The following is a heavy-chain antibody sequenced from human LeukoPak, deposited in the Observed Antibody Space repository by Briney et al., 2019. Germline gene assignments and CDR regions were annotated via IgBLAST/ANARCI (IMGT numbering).Heavy chain of an antibody. CDR3: ATDSVAAYFTV. V-gene: IGHV1-2*02. J-gene: IGHJ4*02. CDR1: GYTFTGYY. CDR2: LNPNSGGT. Sequence: ASVKVSCKASGYTFTGYYIHWVRQAPGQGLEWMGWLNPNSGGTNYAQKFQGRVTITRGTSISTAYMELSRLRSDGTAVYYCATDSVAAYFTVWGQGTLVTVSS. D-gene: IGHD3-16*01.